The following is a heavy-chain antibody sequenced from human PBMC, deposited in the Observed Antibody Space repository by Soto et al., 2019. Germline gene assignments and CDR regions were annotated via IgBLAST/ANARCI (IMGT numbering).Heavy chain of an antibody. J-gene: IGHJ4*02. D-gene: IGHD6-19*01. V-gene: IGHV4-34*01. CDR2: INHSGST. CDR1: GGSFSDYY. CDR3: ARVSSGWSRIDY. Sequence: SETLSLTCAVYGGSFSDYYWTWIRQPPGKGLEWIGEINHSGSTNYNPSLKSRVTISVDTSKNQFSLKLSSVTAADTAVYYCARVSSGWSRIDYWGQGTLVTVSS.